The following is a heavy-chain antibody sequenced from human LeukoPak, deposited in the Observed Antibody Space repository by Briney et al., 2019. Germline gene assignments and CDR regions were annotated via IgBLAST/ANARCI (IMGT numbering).Heavy chain of an antibody. CDR3: ARLALYGDFYAFDI. CDR1: GYTFTGYY. J-gene: IGHJ3*02. Sequence: ASVKVSCKASGYTFTGYYMHWVRQAPGQGLEWMGWINPNSGGTNYAQKFQGRVTMTRDTSISTAYLQWSSLKASDTAMYYCARLALYGDFYAFDIWGQGTMVTVSS. CDR2: INPNSGGT. V-gene: IGHV1-2*02. D-gene: IGHD4-17*01.